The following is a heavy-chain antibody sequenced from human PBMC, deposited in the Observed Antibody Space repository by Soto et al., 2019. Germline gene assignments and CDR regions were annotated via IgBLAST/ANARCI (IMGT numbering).Heavy chain of an antibody. Sequence: SETLSLTCTVSGGSISNYYWNWIRQHPGKGLEWIGYFYYSGSTYYNPSLKSRVTISVDRSKNQFSLKLSSVTAADTAVYYCARAIVLVPAAMDWFDPWGQGTLVTVSS. CDR2: FYYSGST. D-gene: IGHD2-2*01. CDR1: GGSISNYY. CDR3: ARAIVLVPAAMDWFDP. V-gene: IGHV4-59*12. J-gene: IGHJ5*02.